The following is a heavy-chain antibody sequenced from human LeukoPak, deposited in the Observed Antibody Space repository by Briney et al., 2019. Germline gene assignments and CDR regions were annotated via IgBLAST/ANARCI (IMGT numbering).Heavy chain of an antibody. V-gene: IGHV4-4*07. CDR1: GGSISSYY. Sequence: SETLSLTCTVSGGSISSYYWSWIRQPAGKGLEWIGRIYTSGSTNYNPSLKSRLTMSVDTSKNQFSLKLSSVTATDTAVYYRARDKWDSTPLYFDLWGRGTLVTVSS. J-gene: IGHJ2*01. CDR3: ARDKWDSTPLYFDL. CDR2: IYTSGST. D-gene: IGHD2-2*01.